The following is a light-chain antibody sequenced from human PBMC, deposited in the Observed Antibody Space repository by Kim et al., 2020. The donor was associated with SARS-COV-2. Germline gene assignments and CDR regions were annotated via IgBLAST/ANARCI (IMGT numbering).Light chain of an antibody. Sequence: DIQMTQSPSSLSASVGDRVTITCRASQSVLSFLNWYQQKPRTAPKLLIFAASTLQSGVPSRFSGSGSGTDFTLTISSLQSEDFATYYCKQTYNTPRTFGQGTKVDIK. V-gene: IGKV1-39*01. CDR2: AAS. CDR1: QSVLSF. CDR3: KQTYNTPRT. J-gene: IGKJ1*01.